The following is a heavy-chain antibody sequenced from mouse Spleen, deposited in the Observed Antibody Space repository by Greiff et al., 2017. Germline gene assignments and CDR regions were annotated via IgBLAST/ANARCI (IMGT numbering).Heavy chain of an antibody. V-gene: IGHV1-18*01. D-gene: IGHD2-4*01. Sequence: VQLQQSGPELVKPGASVKISCKASGYTFTDYNMDWVKQSHGKSLEWIGDINPNNGGTIYNQKFKGKATLTVDKSSSTAYMELRSLTSEDTAVYYCARGLRRGFAYWGQGTLVTVSA. CDR3: ARGLRRGFAY. J-gene: IGHJ3*01. CDR2: INPNNGGT. CDR1: GYTFTDYN.